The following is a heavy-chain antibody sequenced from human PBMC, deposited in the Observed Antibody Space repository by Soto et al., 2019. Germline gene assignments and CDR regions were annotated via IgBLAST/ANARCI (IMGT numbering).Heavy chain of an antibody. Sequence: ASVKVSCKASGYTFTSYDINWVRQATGQGLEWMGWMNPNSGNTGYAQKFQGRVTMTRNTSISTAYMELSSLRSEDTAVYYCARVGYSYGYAYYYHYGMEVWGQGTRVTVSS. D-gene: IGHD5-18*01. J-gene: IGHJ6*02. CDR2: MNPNSGNT. CDR3: ARVGYSYGYAYYYHYGMEV. V-gene: IGHV1-8*01. CDR1: GYTFTSYD.